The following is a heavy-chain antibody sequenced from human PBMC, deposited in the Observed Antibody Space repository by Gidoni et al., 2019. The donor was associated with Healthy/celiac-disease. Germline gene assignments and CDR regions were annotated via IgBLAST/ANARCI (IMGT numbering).Heavy chain of an antibody. CDR1: AFTFSSYA. CDR3: AKDLGLLPLDAFDI. V-gene: IGHV3-23*01. D-gene: IGHD3-16*01. Sequence: EVQLLESGGGLVQPGGSLRLSCAASAFTFSSYAMSWVRQAPGKGLERVSAISGSGGSTYYADSVKGRFTISRDNSKNTLYLQRNSLRAEETAVYYCAKDLGLLPLDAFDIWGQGTMVTVSS. CDR2: ISGSGGST. J-gene: IGHJ3*02.